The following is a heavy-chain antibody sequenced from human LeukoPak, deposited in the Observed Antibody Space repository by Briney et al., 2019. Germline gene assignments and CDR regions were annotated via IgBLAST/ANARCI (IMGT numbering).Heavy chain of an antibody. CDR3: ARAPSEWGYYYGMDV. V-gene: IGHV3-48*04. CDR1: GFTFSNYW. Sequence: GGSLRLSCAASGFTFSNYWMNWVRQAPGKGLEWVSYISSSSSTIYYADSVKGRFTISRDNAKNSLYLQMNSLRAEDTAVCYCARAPSEWGYYYGMDVWGQGTTVTVSS. CDR2: ISSSSSTI. J-gene: IGHJ6*02. D-gene: IGHD2-8*01.